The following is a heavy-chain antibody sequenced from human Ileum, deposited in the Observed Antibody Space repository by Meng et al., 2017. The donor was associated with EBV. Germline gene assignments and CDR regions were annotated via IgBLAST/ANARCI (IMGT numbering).Heavy chain of an antibody. CDR1: GLPRSTRGLG. D-gene: IGHD5-24*01. CDR3: AHSDPLEMATCFDY. J-gene: IGHJ4*02. V-gene: IGHV2-5*02. CDR2: IYWDDDK. Sequence: ITLTVSGPPLVQPPHTLPLPCTFSGLPRSTRGLGVGWIRQPPGKALEWLTLIYWDDDKRYSPSLKSRLTITNDTYKNQVVLTMTNMDPVDTATYYCAHSDPLEMATCFDYWGQGTLVTVSS.